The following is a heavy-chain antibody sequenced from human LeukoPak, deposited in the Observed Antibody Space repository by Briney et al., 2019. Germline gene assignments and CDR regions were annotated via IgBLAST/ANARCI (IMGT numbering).Heavy chain of an antibody. CDR1: GYSFTSYW. V-gene: IGHV5-51*01. Sequence: GESLKISCKGSGYSFTSYWIGWVRQMPGKGLEWMGIIYPGDSDTRYSPSFQGQVTISADKSISTAYLQWSSLKASDTAMYYCARSRYEYGYSYGSGDYWGQGTLVTVSS. J-gene: IGHJ4*02. CDR2: IYPGDSDT. D-gene: IGHD5-18*01. CDR3: ARSRYEYGYSYGSGDY.